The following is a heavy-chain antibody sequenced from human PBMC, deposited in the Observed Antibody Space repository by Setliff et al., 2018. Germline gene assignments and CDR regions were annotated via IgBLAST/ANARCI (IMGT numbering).Heavy chain of an antibody. CDR2: IQKSGSA. Sequence: SETLSLTCNVSGVSISSYYWSWIRQPPGKGLECIGYIQKSGSANYNPSLMSRVTISVGTSRNQFSLKLRSVTAADTAVYYCARLSWDGLRYYGLDVWGQGATVTVSS. CDR1: GVSISSYY. CDR3: ARLSWDGLRYYGLDV. D-gene: IGHD3-10*01. V-gene: IGHV4-59*01. J-gene: IGHJ6*02.